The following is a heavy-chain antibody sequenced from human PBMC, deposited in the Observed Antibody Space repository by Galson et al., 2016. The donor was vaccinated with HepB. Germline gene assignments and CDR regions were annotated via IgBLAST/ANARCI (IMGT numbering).Heavy chain of an antibody. Sequence: TQSLTCTVSGGSISTSGYYWTWIRQHPGKGLEWIGYIYYSGSTYYNPSLKSRVIISVDTSKNQFSLKLTSVTAADTAVYYCARWAGYSDYWGQGTLVTVSS. CDR2: IYYSGST. J-gene: IGHJ4*02. CDR1: GGSISTSGYY. V-gene: IGHV4-31*03. D-gene: IGHD6-19*01. CDR3: ARWAGYSDY.